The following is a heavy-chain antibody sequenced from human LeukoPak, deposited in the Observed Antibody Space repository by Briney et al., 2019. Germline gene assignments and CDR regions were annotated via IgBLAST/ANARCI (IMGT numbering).Heavy chain of an antibody. CDR3: ARDRAGYYGAPFDP. CDR1: GGSISSYY. V-gene: IGHV4-59*01. J-gene: IGHJ5*02. Sequence: SETLSLTCTVSGGSISSYYWSWIRQPPGKGLEWIGYIYYSGSTNYNPSLKSRVTISVDTSKNQFSLKLSSVTAADTAVYYCARDRAGYYGAPFDPWGQGTLVTVSS. CDR2: IYYSGST. D-gene: IGHD3-9*01.